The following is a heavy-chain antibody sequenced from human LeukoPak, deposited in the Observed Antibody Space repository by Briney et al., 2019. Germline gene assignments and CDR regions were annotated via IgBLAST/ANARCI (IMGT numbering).Heavy chain of an antibody. Sequence: GESLKISCKGSGYSFTSYWIGWVRPLPGKGLEWMGIIYPGDSDTRYSPSFQGQVTISADKSISTAYLQWSSLKASDTAMYYCARRIAAAGTSYFDYWGQGTLVTVSS. CDR2: IYPGDSDT. J-gene: IGHJ4*02. CDR1: GYSFTSYW. D-gene: IGHD6-13*01. CDR3: ARRIAAAGTSYFDY. V-gene: IGHV5-51*01.